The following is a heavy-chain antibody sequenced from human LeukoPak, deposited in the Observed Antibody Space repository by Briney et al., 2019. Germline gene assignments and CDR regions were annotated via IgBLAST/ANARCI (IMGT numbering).Heavy chain of an antibody. V-gene: IGHV4-34*01. CDR1: GGSFSDYF. CDR3: ARMRGGGIGYSNYMDV. J-gene: IGHJ6*03. Sequence: KPSETLSLTCAAFGGSFSDYFWSWIRQPPGKGLEWIGEIDHSGGTNYNPSLKSRVTISVDTSKNQFSLKLTSVTAADAAVYYCARMRGGGIGYSNYMDVWGKGTTVIVSS. D-gene: IGHD2-15*01. CDR2: IDHSGGT.